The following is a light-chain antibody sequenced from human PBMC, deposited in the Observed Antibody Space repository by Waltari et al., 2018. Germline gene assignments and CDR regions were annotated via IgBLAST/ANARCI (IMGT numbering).Light chain of an antibody. Sequence: QSVLTQPPSTSGTPGQRVTISCSGSSSNIGINTLNWYQQFPVTRPKPLYYSKNQGRSGGLDRFACSKSGTWASLAISGLQSEDEADYYCATWDDSLNALYVFGSGTKVTFL. CDR3: ATWDDSLNALYV. J-gene: IGLJ1*01. CDR1: SSNIGINT. V-gene: IGLV1-44*01. CDR2: SKN.